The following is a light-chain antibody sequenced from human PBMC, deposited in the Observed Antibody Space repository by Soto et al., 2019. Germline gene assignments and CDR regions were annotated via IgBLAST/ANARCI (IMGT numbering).Light chain of an antibody. V-gene: IGKV3-11*01. J-gene: IGKJ4*01. CDR2: DAS. CDR3: QQRSSWPLT. Sequence: EILLTQSPATLSLSPGERATLSCRASQSVSSSLAWYQQKPGQTLRLLIYDASNRATGIPARFSGSGSGTDFTLTISSLESEDFAVYYCQQRSSWPLTFGGGTKVDIK. CDR1: QSVSSS.